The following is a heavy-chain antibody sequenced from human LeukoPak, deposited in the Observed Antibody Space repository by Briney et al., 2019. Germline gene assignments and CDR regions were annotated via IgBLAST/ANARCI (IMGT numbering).Heavy chain of an antibody. CDR2: IWYDGSNK. CDR1: GFTFSDFW. J-gene: IGHJ5*02. CDR3: AREAEGRYFDWLNWFDP. Sequence: GGSLRLSCAGSGFTFSDFWMTWVRQTPGKGLEWVAVIWYDGSNKYYADSVKGRFTISRDNSKNTLYLQMNSLRAEDTAVYYCAREAEGRYFDWLNWFDPWGQGTLVTVSS. D-gene: IGHD3-9*01. V-gene: IGHV3-33*08.